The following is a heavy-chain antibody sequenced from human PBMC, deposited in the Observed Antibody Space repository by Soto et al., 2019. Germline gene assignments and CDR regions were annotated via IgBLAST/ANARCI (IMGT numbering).Heavy chain of an antibody. CDR1: GGSISSSSYY. V-gene: IGHV4-39*01. CDR2: IYYSGST. CDR3: ARHSGYDYVYYYYGMDV. D-gene: IGHD5-12*01. J-gene: IGHJ6*02. Sequence: QLQLQESGPGLVKPSETLSLTCTVSGGSISSSSYYWGWIRQPPGKGLEWIGSIYYSGSTYYNPSLKRRVTISVDTSKIQFPLKLSSVTAADTAVYYCARHSGYDYVYYYYGMDVWGQGTTVTVSS.